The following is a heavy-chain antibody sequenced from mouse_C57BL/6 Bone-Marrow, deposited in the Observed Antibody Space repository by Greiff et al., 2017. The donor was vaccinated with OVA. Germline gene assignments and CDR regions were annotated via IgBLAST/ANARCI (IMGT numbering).Heavy chain of an antibody. V-gene: IGHV5-12*01. Sequence: EVQLVESGGGLVQPGGSLKLSCAASGFTFSDYYMYWVRQTPEKRLEWVAYISNGGGSTYYPDTVNGRFTISRDNAKNTLYLQMSRLKSEDTAMYYCARHDDAMDYWGQGTSVTVSS. J-gene: IGHJ4*01. CDR3: ARHDDAMDY. CDR1: GFTFSDYY. CDR2: ISNGGGST.